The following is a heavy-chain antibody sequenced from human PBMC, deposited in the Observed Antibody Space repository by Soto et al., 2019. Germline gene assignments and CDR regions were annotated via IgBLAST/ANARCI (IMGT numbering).Heavy chain of an antibody. Sequence: RFSCATSGLSFCDYDTTWSRQAPGKGMEWIAHISFSGSTIYYADSVKGRFSISRDNSKNFLYLQMSGLRADDSAVYYCRRGARLFYGVDAWGRGTTLIVS. V-gene: IGHV3-48*03. CDR3: RRGARLFYGVDA. J-gene: IGHJ6*01. D-gene: IGHD3-22*01. CDR2: ISFSGSTI. CDR1: GLSFCDYD.